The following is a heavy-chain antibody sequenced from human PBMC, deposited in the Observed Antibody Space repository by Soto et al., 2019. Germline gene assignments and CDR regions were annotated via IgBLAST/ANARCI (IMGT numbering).Heavy chain of an antibody. Sequence: SETLSLTCTVSGGSISSYYWSWIRQPPGKGLEWIGYIYYSGSTNYNPSLKSRVTISVDTSKNQFSLKLSSVTAADTAVYYCARGRDLVATIDYWGQGTLVTVSS. J-gene: IGHJ4*02. CDR1: GGSISSYY. V-gene: IGHV4-59*08. D-gene: IGHD5-12*01. CDR2: IYYSGST. CDR3: ARGRDLVATIDY.